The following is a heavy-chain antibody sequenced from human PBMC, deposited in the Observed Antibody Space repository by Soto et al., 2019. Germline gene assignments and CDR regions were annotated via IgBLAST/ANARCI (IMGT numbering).Heavy chain of an antibody. Sequence: QVTLKESGPVLVKPTETLTLTCTVSGFSLSNARMGVSWIRQPPGKALEWLAHIFSNDEKSYSTSLKSRLTXSXDXXKSQVVLTMTNMDPVDTATYYCARLVSSGSYEFDYWGQGTLVTVSS. CDR2: IFSNDEK. D-gene: IGHD1-26*01. V-gene: IGHV2-26*01. CDR1: GFSLSNARMG. J-gene: IGHJ4*02. CDR3: ARLVSSGSYEFDY.